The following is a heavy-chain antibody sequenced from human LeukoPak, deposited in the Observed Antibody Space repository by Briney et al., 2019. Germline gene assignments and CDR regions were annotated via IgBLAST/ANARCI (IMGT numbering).Heavy chain of an antibody. V-gene: IGHV3-7*01. CDR2: MKQDGSEK. CDR3: ARTAGVSDY. D-gene: IGHD2-8*01. J-gene: IGHJ4*02. CDR1: GFTFNSYW. Sequence: GSLRLSCAASGFTFNSYWMSWVRQAPGKGLEWVANMKQDGSEKYYVDSVKGRFTISRDNAKNSLYLQMNSLRAEDTAVYYCARTAGVSDYWGQGTLVTVSS.